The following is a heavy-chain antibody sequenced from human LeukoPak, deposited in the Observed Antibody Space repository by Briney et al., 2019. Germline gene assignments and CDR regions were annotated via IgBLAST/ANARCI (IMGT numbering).Heavy chain of an antibody. CDR1: GYSFTNYW. D-gene: IGHD1-26*01. Sequence: KHGESLKISCKGSGYSFTNYWIGWVRQMPGEGLKWMGIIYPGDSDARYSPSFQGQVTISADKSISTAYLQWSSLQASDTAMYYCARRRDLYSGSYYPFDYWGQGTLVTVSS. J-gene: IGHJ4*02. CDR3: ARRRDLYSGSYYPFDY. CDR2: IYPGDSDA. V-gene: IGHV5-51*01.